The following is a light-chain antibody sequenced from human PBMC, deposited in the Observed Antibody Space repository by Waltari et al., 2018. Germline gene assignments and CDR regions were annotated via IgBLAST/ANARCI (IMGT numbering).Light chain of an antibody. Sequence: QSVLTQPASVSGSPGQSITISCAGTSSDTAGYNYVSWYQQHPGKAPKLMISDVRKRPSGVSNRFSGARSGNTASLTISGLQAEDEADYYCSSYTSTNTWLFGGGTKLTVL. CDR3: SSYTSTNTWL. CDR2: DVR. V-gene: IGLV2-14*01. CDR1: SSDTAGYNY. J-gene: IGLJ3*02.